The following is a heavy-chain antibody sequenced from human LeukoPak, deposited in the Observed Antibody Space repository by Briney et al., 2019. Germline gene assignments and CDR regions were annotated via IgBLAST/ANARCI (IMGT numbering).Heavy chain of an antibody. J-gene: IGHJ6*04. CDR1: GYTFTSYA. D-gene: IGHD4-23*01. CDR2: INAGNGNT. Sequence: ASVKISCKASGYTFTSYAMHWVRQAPGQRLEEMGWINAGNGNTKYSQKFQGRVTITRDTSASTAYMELSSLRPEDTALYYCASGAPTVAEYYYYFMDGWSKGTTVTVSA. CDR3: ASGAPTVAEYYYYFMDG. V-gene: IGHV1-3*01.